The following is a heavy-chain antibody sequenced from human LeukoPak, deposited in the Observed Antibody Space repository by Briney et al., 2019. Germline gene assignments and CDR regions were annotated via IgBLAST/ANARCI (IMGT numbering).Heavy chain of an antibody. D-gene: IGHD2-15*01. CDR1: GFSFSDYV. Sequence: GGSLRLSCAASGFSFSDYVMTWVRQAPGKGLEWVSSIAPSGGGSYHADSVKGRFTISRDNSKKTLFLRMDSLRAEDTAGYYCAKRPVAVFGFDSWGQGTLVTVSS. V-gene: IGHV3-23*01. CDR3: AKRPVAVFGFDS. J-gene: IGHJ4*02. CDR2: IAPSGGGS.